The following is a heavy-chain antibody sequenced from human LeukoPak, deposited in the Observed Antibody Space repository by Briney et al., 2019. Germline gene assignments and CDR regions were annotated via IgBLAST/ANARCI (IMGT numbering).Heavy chain of an antibody. V-gene: IGHV4-34*01. CDR2: IYHSGST. Sequence: SETLSLTCAVYGGSFSGYYWSWIRQPPGKGLEWIGSIYHSGSTYYNPSLKSRVTISVDTSKNQFSLKLSSVTAADTAVYYCARRTLTTAMDWFDPWGQGTLVTVSS. D-gene: IGHD4-17*01. CDR1: GGSFSGYY. J-gene: IGHJ5*02. CDR3: ARRTLTTAMDWFDP.